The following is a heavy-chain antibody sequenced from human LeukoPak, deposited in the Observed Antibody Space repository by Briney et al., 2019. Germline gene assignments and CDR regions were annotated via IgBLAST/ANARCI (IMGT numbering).Heavy chain of an antibody. V-gene: IGHV4-59*01. D-gene: IGHD1-26*01. CDR2: IHYSGNN. J-gene: IGHJ4*02. CDR1: GGSISDYY. CDR3: ARESTRGSYPKAFDY. Sequence: SETLSLTCTVSGGSISDYYWSWIRQPPGKGLEWIGYIHYSGNNKYNPSLKSRVSISVDTSKNQYSLKLNSVTAADTAVYYCARESTRGSYPKAFDYWGQGTLVTVSS.